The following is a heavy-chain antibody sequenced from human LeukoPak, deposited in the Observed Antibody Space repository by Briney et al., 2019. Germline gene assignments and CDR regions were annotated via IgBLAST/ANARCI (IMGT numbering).Heavy chain of an antibody. CDR3: ARDCSSTSCYEY. CDR2: IYYSGST. Sequence: PSETLSLTCTVSGGSISSYYWSWIRQPPGKGLEWIGYIYYSGSTNYNPSLKSRVTISVDTSKSQFSLKLSSVTAADTAVYYCARDCSSTSCYEYWGQGTLVTVSS. J-gene: IGHJ4*02. CDR1: GGSISSYY. D-gene: IGHD2-2*01. V-gene: IGHV4-59*01.